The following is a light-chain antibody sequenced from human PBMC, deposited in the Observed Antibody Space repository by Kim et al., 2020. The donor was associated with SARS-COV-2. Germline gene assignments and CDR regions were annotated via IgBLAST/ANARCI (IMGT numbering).Light chain of an antibody. J-gene: IGLJ1*01. CDR2: DIS. CDR1: SSDVGGFTY. CDR3: CSYAGSYSYV. V-gene: IGLV2-11*01. Sequence: QSALTQPRSVSGSPGQSVTISCTGTSSDVGGFTYVSWYQQHPGQAPKLMIYDISKRPSGVPDRFSGSKSGNTASLTISGLQAEDDADYYCCSYAGSYSYVFGIGNKVTVL.